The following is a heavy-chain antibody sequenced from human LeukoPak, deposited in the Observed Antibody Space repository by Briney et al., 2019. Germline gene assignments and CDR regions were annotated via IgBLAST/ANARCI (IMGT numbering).Heavy chain of an antibody. J-gene: IGHJ4*02. D-gene: IGHD4-17*01. CDR3: ASYGDYAGFDY. Sequence: SETLSLTCTVSGGSISSYYWSWIRQPRGKGQEWIGYIYYSGSTNYNPSLKSRVTISVDTSKNQFSLKLSSVTAADTAVYYCASYGDYAGFDYWGQGTLVTVSS. V-gene: IGHV4-59*01. CDR2: IYYSGST. CDR1: GGSISSYY.